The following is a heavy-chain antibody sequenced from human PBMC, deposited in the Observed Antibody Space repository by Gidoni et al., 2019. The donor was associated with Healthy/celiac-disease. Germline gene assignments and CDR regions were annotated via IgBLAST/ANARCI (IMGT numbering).Heavy chain of an antibody. CDR1: GFSLSTSGMC. V-gene: IGHV2-70*01. J-gene: IGHJ6*02. CDR2: IDWDDDK. Sequence: QVTLRESGPALVKPTQTLTLTCTFSGFSLSTSGMCVSWIRQPPGKALEWLALIDWDDDKYYSTSLKTRLTISKDTSKNQVVLTMTNMDPVDTATYYCARIRVRFLEWSNYYYGMDVWGQGTTVTVSS. D-gene: IGHD3-3*01. CDR3: ARIRVRFLEWSNYYYGMDV.